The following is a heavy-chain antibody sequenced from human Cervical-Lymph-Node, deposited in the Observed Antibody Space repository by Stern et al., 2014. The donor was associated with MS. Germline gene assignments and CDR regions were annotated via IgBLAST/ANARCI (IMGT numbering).Heavy chain of an antibody. CDR2: IYPYDSDT. CDR3: ARHVQGFDY. CDR1: GYSFTIYY. V-gene: IGHV5-51*01. J-gene: IGHJ4*02. Sequence: VQLVQSGAEVKKPGESLKISCKLSGYSFTIYYIAGVRQMPGKGLEWMGVIYPYDSDTTSSPSFKGQVTISADKSITTAYLQWSSLRASDTAMYYCARHVQGFDYWGQGTLVTVSS.